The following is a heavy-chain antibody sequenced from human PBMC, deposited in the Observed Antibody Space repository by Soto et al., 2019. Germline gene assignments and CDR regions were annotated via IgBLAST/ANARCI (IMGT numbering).Heavy chain of an antibody. CDR2: ISYSGAT. J-gene: IGHJ4*02. D-gene: IGHD3-9*01. CDR1: GAFISGYH. CDR3: ARGFAIDWYTYYFDY. Sequence: SETLSVTCTVSGAFISGYHWSWIRQSPGKGLECLGYISYSGATNYNPSLKSRVTMSIDTSKNQFSLQLNSVTAADTAVYYCARGFAIDWYTYYFDYWGQGPLVTVS. V-gene: IGHV4-59*08.